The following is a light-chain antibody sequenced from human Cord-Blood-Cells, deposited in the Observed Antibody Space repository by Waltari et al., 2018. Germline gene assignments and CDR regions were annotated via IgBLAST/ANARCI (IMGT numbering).Light chain of an antibody. CDR1: QSVSSSY. CDR3: QQYGSSR. V-gene: IGKV3-20*01. Sequence: EIVLTQSPGTLSLSPGERATLSCRASQSVSSSYLAWYQQKPGQAPRLLIYGASSRATGIPDRFSGSGSGKDFTLTISRLEPEDFAVYYCQQYGSSRFGQGTKLEIK. CDR2: GAS. J-gene: IGKJ2*03.